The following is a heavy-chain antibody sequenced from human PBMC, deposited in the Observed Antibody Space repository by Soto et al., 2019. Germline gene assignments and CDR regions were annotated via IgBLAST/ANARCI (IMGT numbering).Heavy chain of an antibody. J-gene: IGHJ6*02. CDR3: ASLHNMPYYYYYGMDV. V-gene: IGHV3-23*01. CDR1: GFSFSSDA. CDR2: ISGNGGTT. Sequence: GGSLRLSCAASGFSFSSDAMNWVRQAPGKGLVWVSGISGNGGTTCYADSVKGRFTISRDNAKNTLYLQMNSLRAEDTAVYYCASLHNMPYYYYYGMDVWGQGTTVTVSS. D-gene: IGHD2-2*01.